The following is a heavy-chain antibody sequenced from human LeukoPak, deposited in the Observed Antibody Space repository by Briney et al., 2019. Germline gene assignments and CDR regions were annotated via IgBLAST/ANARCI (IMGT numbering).Heavy chain of an antibody. V-gene: IGHV3-73*01. CDR3: TTDRRIDY. J-gene: IGHJ4*02. CDR2: IRSKANSYAT. CDR1: GFTFSGSA. Sequence: GGSLRLSCAASGFTFSGSAMHWVRQASGKGLEWVGRIRSKANSYATAYAASVKGRFTISRDDSKNTLYLQMNSLKTEDTAVYYCTTDRRIDYWGQGTLVTVSS.